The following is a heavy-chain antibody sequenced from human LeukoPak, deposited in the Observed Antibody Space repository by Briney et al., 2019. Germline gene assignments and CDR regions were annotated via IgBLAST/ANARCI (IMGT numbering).Heavy chain of an antibody. V-gene: IGHV3-20*04. Sequence: GGSLRLSCAASGFTFDDYGMSWVRQAPGKGLEWVSGNWNGGNTGYSDSVKGRFTISRDNAKNSLYLQMDSLRAEDTALYYCGRDLSGWYGPDYWGQGTLVTVSS. CDR3: GRDLSGWYGPDY. D-gene: IGHD6-19*01. CDR2: NWNGGNT. J-gene: IGHJ4*02. CDR1: GFTFDDYG.